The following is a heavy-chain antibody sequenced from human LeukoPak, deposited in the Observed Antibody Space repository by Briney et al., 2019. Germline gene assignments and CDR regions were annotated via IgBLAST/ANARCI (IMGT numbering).Heavy chain of an antibody. CDR1: GGSISSYY. D-gene: IGHD3-10*01. CDR2: IYTSGST. V-gene: IGHV4-4*09. Sequence: SETLSLTCTVSGGSISSYYWSWIRQPPGKGLEWIGYIYTSGSTNYNPSLKSRVTISVDTSKNQFSLKLSSVTAADTAVYYCARDITPYYMDVWGKGTTVTVSS. CDR3: ARDITPYYMDV. J-gene: IGHJ6*03.